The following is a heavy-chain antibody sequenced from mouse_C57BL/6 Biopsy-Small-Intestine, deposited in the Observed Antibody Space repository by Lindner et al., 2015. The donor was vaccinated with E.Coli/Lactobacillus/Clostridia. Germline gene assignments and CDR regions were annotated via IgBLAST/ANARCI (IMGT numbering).Heavy chain of an antibody. CDR1: GISITTGNYR. D-gene: IGHD2-10*02. Sequence: VQLQESGPGLVKSSQTVFLTCTVTGISITTGNYRWSWVRQFPGNKLEWLGYIYYSGSITYNPSLTSRTTITRDTPKNQFFLEMNSLTAEDTATYYCAREPIVWEYFDVWGTGTTVTVSS. V-gene: IGHV3-5*01. J-gene: IGHJ1*03. CDR2: IYYSGSI. CDR3: AREPIVWEYFDV.